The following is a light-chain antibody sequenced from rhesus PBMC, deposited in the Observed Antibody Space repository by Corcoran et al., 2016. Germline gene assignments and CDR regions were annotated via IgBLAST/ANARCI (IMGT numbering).Light chain of an antibody. Sequence: DIQMTQSPSSLSASVGDRVTITCRASQTINYYLAWYQQKPGKVPKSLIYAASTLQSGVPSRFSGSGSGTDFTLTISSLQPEDFATYYCQQHNSYPHSFGQGTKVEIK. CDR2: AAS. V-gene: IGKV1-44*03. CDR3: QQHNSYPHS. CDR1: QTINYY. J-gene: IGKJ2*01.